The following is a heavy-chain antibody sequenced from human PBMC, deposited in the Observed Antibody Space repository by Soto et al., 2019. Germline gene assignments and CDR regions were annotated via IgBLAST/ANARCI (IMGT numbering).Heavy chain of an antibody. CDR2: KSKTDDGTT. D-gene: IGHD2-2*01. CDR1: GFTFSNAW. J-gene: IGHJ6*02. V-gene: IGHV3-15*01. Sequence: PGGSLRLSCTVSGFTFSNAWMTWVRQAPGKGLEWVGRKSKTDDGTTDYAAPVKGRFTISRDDSRNTLYLQMNSLKTEDTAVYYCTTDSSSWAYYYYYGMDVWGQGTKVTVSS. CDR3: TTDSSSWAYYYYYGMDV.